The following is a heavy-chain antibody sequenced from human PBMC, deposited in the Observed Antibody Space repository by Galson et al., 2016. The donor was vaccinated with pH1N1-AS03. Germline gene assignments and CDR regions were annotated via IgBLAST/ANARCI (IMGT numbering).Heavy chain of an antibody. CDR3: VRGDPVTAGGTGCDY. CDR2: ISSSGGST. D-gene: IGHD6-13*01. CDR1: GFTFSGNA. Sequence: SLRLSCAASGFTFSGNAMYWVRQAPGKGLEFVSAISSSGGSTYYANSVKDRFIISRDNSKNMLYLQMGSLRAEDKAVYYCVRGDPVTAGGTGCDYWGQGTLVTVSS. V-gene: IGHV3-64*01. J-gene: IGHJ4*02.